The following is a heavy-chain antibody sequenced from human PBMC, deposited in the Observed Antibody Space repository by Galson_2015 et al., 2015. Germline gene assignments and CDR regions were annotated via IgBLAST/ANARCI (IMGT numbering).Heavy chain of an antibody. CDR2: ISYDGSNK. CDR3: ARDPDAYSSSWYFFFDY. V-gene: IGHV3-30*03. CDR1: GFTFSSYG. J-gene: IGHJ4*02. D-gene: IGHD6-13*01. Sequence: SLRLSCAASGFTFSSYGMHWVRQAPGKGLEWVAVISYDGSNKYYADSVKGRFTISRDNSKNTLYLQMNSLRAEDTAVYYCARDPDAYSSSWYFFFDYWGQGTLVTVSS.